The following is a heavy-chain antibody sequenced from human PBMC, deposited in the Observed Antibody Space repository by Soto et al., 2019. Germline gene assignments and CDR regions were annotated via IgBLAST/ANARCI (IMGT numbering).Heavy chain of an antibody. CDR2: IYYSGST. CDR3: ARGGGYYGSGRYYLATAIYGMDV. D-gene: IGHD3-10*01. J-gene: IGHJ6*02. V-gene: IGHV4-31*03. Sequence: QVQLQESGPGLVKPSQTLSLTCTVSGGSISSGGYYWSWIRQHPGKGLEWIGYIYYSGSTYYNPSLKSRVTISVDTSKNQLSLKLSSVTAADTAVYYCARGGGYYGSGRYYLATAIYGMDVWGQGTTVTVSS. CDR1: GGSISSGGYY.